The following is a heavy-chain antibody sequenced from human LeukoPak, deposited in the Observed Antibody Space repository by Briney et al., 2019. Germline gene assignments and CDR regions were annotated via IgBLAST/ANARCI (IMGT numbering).Heavy chain of an antibody. CDR2: IYTSGST. Sequence: SQTLSLTCTVSGGSISSGSYYWSWIRQPAGKGLEWIGRIYTSGSTNYNPSLKSRVTISVDTSKNQFSLKLSSVTAADTAVYYCAREGLVLDAFDIWGQGTMVTVSS. V-gene: IGHV4-61*02. D-gene: IGHD6-13*01. CDR3: AREGLVLDAFDI. CDR1: GGSISSGSYY. J-gene: IGHJ3*02.